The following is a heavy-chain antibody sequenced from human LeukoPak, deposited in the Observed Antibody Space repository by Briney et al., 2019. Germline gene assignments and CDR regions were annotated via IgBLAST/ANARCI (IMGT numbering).Heavy chain of an antibody. CDR1: GYTFTSYG. J-gene: IGHJ6*03. CDR3: ARGYSSSSSSLYYYYMDV. Sequence: ASVKVSCKASGYTFTSYGISWVRQAPGQGLEWMGWISAYNGNTNYAQKLQGRVTMTTDTSTSTAYMALRSLRSDDTAVYYCARGYSSSSSSLYYYYMDVWGRGATVTVSS. CDR2: ISAYNGNT. D-gene: IGHD6-6*01. V-gene: IGHV1-18*01.